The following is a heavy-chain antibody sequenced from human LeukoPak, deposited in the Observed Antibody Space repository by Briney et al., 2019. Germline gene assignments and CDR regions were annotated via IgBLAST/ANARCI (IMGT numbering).Heavy chain of an antibody. CDR1: EFTFSSYA. V-gene: IGHV3-7*03. D-gene: IGHD3-16*01. Sequence: GGSLRLSCAASEFTFSSYAMSWVRQAPGKGLEWVASINHNGNVNYYVDSVKGRFTISRDNAKNSLYLQMSNLRAEDTAVYFCARGGGLDVWGQGATVTVSS. J-gene: IGHJ6*02. CDR3: ARGGGLDV. CDR2: INHNGNVN.